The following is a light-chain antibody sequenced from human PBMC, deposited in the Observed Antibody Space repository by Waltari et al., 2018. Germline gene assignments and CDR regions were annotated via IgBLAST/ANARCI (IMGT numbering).Light chain of an antibody. J-gene: IGLJ2*01. CDR3: SSDAGINDGA. V-gene: IGLV2-8*01. CDR1: SSDIGGYNY. Sequence: QSALTQPPSASGSPGHPVSISCTGTSSDIGGYNYVSWHQQHPGKPPKLLIYEVTKGPSGVRDRFSASKSATTASLSVCGLQAENETDYNCSSDAGINDGAFGGGTKLTVL. CDR2: EVT.